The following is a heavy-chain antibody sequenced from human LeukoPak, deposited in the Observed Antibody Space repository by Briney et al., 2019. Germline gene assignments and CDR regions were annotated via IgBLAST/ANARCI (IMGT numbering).Heavy chain of an antibody. J-gene: IGHJ4*02. Sequence: GGSLRLSCAASGFTFSDYAMSWVRQAPGKGLEWVSTISRSGDSTFYADSVKGRFTISRDISKNTLYLQLNSLRAEDTAVFYCARCFFYDSSGHDYPDSWGQGTLVTVSS. CDR3: ARCFFYDSSGHDYPDS. CDR2: ISRSGDST. CDR1: GFTFSDYA. V-gene: IGHV3-23*01. D-gene: IGHD3-22*01.